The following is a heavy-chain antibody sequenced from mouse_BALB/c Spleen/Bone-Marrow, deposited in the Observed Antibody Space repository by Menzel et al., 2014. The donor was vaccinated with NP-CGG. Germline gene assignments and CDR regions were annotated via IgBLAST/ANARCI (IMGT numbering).Heavy chain of an antibody. CDR3: ASYYYGRYFDY. V-gene: IGHV14-3*02. CDR1: GFNIKDTY. CDR2: IDPADGNT. D-gene: IGHD1-1*01. Sequence: VQLKESGAELVKPGASVKLSCTASGFNIKDTYMHWVKQRPEQGLEWIGRIDPADGNTKYDPKFQGKATITAETSSNTAYLQLSSLTSEDTAVYYCASYYYGRYFDYWGQGTTLTVSS. J-gene: IGHJ2*01.